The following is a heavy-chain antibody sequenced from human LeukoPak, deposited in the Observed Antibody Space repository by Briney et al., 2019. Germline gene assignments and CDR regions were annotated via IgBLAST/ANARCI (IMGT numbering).Heavy chain of an antibody. Sequence: GGSLRLSCAACGFTFSTYAMSWVRQAPGKGLEWVSAIGGSGANTYYADSVKGRFTISRDNSKNTRYLQMNSLRGEDTAVSYCAKALRDSSSGSDYWGQGNLVTVSS. J-gene: IGHJ4*02. V-gene: IGHV3-23*01. D-gene: IGHD6-13*01. CDR3: AKALRDSSSGSDY. CDR1: GFTFSTYA. CDR2: IGGSGANT.